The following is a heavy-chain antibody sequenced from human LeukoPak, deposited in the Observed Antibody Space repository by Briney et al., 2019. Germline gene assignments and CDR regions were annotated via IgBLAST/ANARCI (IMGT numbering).Heavy chain of an antibody. J-gene: IGHJ5*02. CDR1: EYTLTELS. CDR3: ATLNRQGYCSSTSCPRTNWFDP. D-gene: IGHD2-2*01. V-gene: IGHV1-24*01. CDR2: FDPEDGET. Sequence: ASVKVSCKVSEYTLTELSMHWVRQAPGKGLEWMGGFDPEDGETIYAQKFQGRVTMTEDTSTDTAYMELSSLRSEDTAVYYCATLNRQGYCSSTSCPRTNWFDPWGQETLVTVSS.